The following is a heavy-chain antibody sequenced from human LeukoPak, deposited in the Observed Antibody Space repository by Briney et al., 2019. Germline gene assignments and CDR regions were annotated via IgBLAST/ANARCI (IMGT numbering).Heavy chain of an antibody. D-gene: IGHD3-10*01. CDR3: ARDRGAPIFDY. CDR1: GFTFSSYS. Sequence: GGSLRLSCAASGFTFSSYSMNWVRQAPGKGLEWVSSISTSSTYIYYADSVKGRFTISRDSAKNSLYLQMNSLRAEDTAVYYCARDRGAPIFDYWGQGTLVTVSS. V-gene: IGHV3-21*01. J-gene: IGHJ4*02. CDR2: ISTSSTYI.